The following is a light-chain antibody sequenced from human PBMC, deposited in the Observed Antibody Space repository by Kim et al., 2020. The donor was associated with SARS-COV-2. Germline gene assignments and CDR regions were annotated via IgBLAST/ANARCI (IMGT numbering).Light chain of an antibody. Sequence: LYPGERATRAGRASESVRTVLDWYQQKPGQAPRLLIYDTSNRATGIPARFSGSASGTDFTLTISSLESEDFAVYYCQQRSDWPHYTFGQGTKLEIK. J-gene: IGKJ2*01. V-gene: IGKV3-11*01. CDR2: DTS. CDR1: ESVRTV. CDR3: QQRSDWPHYT.